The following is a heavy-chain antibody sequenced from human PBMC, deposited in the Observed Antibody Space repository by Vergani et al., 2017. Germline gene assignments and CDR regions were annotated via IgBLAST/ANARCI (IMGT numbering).Heavy chain of an antibody. D-gene: IGHD4/OR15-4a*01. V-gene: IGHV1-69*13. CDR2: IIPLFGIT. CDR1: GGTFNSDT. J-gene: IGHJ6*03. Sequence: QVQLVQSGAEVRKPGSSVKVSCKASGGTFNSDTISWVRQAPGQGPEWMGRIIPLFGITKYTQKFQGRVTINADESTNTAYMELSSLRSEDTAVYYCARSTDYPDDYVSSDYFRRTLDVWGKGTTVTVS. CDR3: ARSTDYPDDYVSSDYFRRTLDV.